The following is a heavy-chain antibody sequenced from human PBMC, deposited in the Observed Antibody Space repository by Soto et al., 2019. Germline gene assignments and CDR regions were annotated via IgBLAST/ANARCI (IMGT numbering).Heavy chain of an antibody. CDR3: TTIFGVVISDAFDI. J-gene: IGHJ3*02. Sequence: EVQLVESGGGLVKPGGSLRLSCAASGFTFSHAWMSWVRQAPGKGLEWVGRIKRKTDGGTTDYAAPVKGRFTISRDDSKNTLYLQMSSLKTEDTAVYYCTTIFGVVISDAFDIWGQGTMVTVSS. CDR1: GFTFSHAW. D-gene: IGHD3-3*02. CDR2: IKRKTDGGTT. V-gene: IGHV3-15*01.